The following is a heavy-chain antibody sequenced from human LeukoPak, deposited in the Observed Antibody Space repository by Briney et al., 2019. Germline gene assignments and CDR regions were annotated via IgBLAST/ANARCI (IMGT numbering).Heavy chain of an antibody. Sequence: SETLSLTCTLSGDSINTYYYNWLRQPPGKGLEWIGYIDYSEYTNYNSSLKSRVTLSIDTSKSQFSLKLSSVTAADTAVYYCATIFGVANPIDYWGQGTLVTVSS. CDR3: ATIFGVANPIDY. CDR2: IDYSEYT. J-gene: IGHJ4*02. D-gene: IGHD3-3*01. CDR1: GDSINTYY. V-gene: IGHV4-59*01.